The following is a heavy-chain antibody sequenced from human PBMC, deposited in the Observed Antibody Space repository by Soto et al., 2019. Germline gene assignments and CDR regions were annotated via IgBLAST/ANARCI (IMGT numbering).Heavy chain of an antibody. D-gene: IGHD4-17*01. CDR2: IIPILGIA. J-gene: IGHJ5*02. Sequence: ASVKVSCKASGGTFSSYTISWVRQAPGQGLEWMGRIIPILGIANYAQKFQGRVTITADKSTSTAYMELSSLRSEDTAVYYCARDPGGDDDYGGNGWFDPWGQGTLVTVSS. V-gene: IGHV1-69*04. CDR3: ARDPGGDDDYGGNGWFDP. CDR1: GGTFSSYT.